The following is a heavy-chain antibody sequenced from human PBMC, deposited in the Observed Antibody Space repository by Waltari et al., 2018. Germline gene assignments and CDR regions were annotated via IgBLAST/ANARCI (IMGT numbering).Heavy chain of an antibody. V-gene: IGHV4-59*01. CDR1: GGTTSSYY. CDR3: ARVGLAYDFWSGYLDY. CDR2: IHYSGST. Sequence: QVQLQESGPGLVKPSETLSLTCPASGGTTSSYYWSWIRPPPGKGLAWIGYIHYSGSTNYHPSLKSRVTISVDTSKNQFSLKLSSVTAADTAVYYCARVGLAYDFWSGYLDYWGQGTLVTVSS. D-gene: IGHD3-3*01. J-gene: IGHJ4*02.